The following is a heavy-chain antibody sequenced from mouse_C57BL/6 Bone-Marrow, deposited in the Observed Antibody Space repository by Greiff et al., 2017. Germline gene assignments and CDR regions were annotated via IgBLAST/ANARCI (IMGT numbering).Heavy chain of an antibody. CDR3: ARGWDDYGYFDV. V-gene: IGHV1-82*01. D-gene: IGHD2-4*01. CDR1: GYAFSSSW. CDR2: IYPGDGDT. J-gene: IGHJ1*03. Sequence: QVQLQQSGPELVKPGASVKISCKASGYAFSSSWMNWVKQRPGKGLEWIGRIYPGDGDTNYNGKFKGKATLTADKSSSTAYMQLSSLTSEDSAVYVCARGWDDYGYFDVWGTGTTVTVSS.